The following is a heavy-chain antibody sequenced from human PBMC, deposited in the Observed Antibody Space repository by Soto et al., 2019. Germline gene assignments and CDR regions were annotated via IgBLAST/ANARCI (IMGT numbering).Heavy chain of an antibody. D-gene: IGHD4-17*01. V-gene: IGHV5-51*01. J-gene: IGHJ3*02. Sequence: EVQLVQSGAEVKKPGESLKISCKGSGYSFSSYWIGWVRQMPGKGLEWMGIIYPGDSDTRYSPSFQGQVTMSADKSISTAYLQWSSLKASDTAMYYCARNMTTVVESDDSFDIWGQGTMVTVSS. CDR1: GYSFSSYW. CDR3: ARNMTTVVESDDSFDI. CDR2: IYPGDSDT.